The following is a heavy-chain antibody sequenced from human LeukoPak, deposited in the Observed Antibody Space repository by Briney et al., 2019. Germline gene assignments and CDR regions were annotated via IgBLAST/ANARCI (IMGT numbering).Heavy chain of an antibody. D-gene: IGHD6-13*01. Sequence: GGSLRLSCAASGFTFSSYGMHWVRQAPGKGLEWVAVISYDGSNKYYADSVKGRFTISGDNSKNTLYLQMNSLRAEDTAVYYCAKASGLAAAGNFDYWGQGTLVTVSS. J-gene: IGHJ4*02. V-gene: IGHV3-30*18. CDR2: ISYDGSNK. CDR1: GFTFSSYG. CDR3: AKASGLAAAGNFDY.